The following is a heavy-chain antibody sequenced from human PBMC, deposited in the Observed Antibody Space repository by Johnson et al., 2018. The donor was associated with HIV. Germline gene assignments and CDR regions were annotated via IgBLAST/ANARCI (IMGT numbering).Heavy chain of an antibody. CDR1: GFTVSSNY. V-gene: IGHV3-13*01. J-gene: IGHJ3*02. CDR2: IGAAGET. Sequence: VQLVESGGGLVQPGGSLRVSCAASGFTVSSNYMSWVRQAPGKGLEWVSGIGAAGETHYPDPVKGRFTVSRDNANHSLYLHMNNLRVGDTSVYYCARAYGRGLGYSNSWRDAFDIWGQGTMVTVSS. CDR3: ARAYGRGLGYSNSWRDAFDI. D-gene: IGHD6-13*01.